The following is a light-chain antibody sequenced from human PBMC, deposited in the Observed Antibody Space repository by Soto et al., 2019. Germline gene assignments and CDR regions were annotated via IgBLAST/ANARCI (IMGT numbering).Light chain of an antibody. Sequence: DIQMTQSPSSLSASVGDRVTITCRASQSIVTYLNWYQQKPGKAPKLLIYDASSLQSGVPSRFSGSGSGTGTDFTLTISSLQPEDFATYYCQQSYSTPRTFGQGTKLEIK. J-gene: IGKJ2*01. CDR3: QQSYSTPRT. CDR1: QSIVTY. CDR2: DAS. V-gene: IGKV1-39*01.